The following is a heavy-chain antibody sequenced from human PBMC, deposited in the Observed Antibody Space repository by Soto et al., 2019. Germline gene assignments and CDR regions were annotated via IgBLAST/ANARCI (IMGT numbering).Heavy chain of an antibody. CDR1: GFNFDDNA. V-gene: IGHV3-9*01. D-gene: IGHD6-19*01. Sequence: EVQLAESGGGLVQPGRSLRLSCAASGFNFDDNAMHWVRQAPGKGLEWVSGISWKSGKEAYADSVRGRFTISRDNAKNSLNLQMNILRTEDTALYYCAKDSRTSCWSEEAYGAFYIWGQGTMVTVSS. J-gene: IGHJ3*02. CDR2: ISWKSGKE. CDR3: AKDSRTSCWSEEAYGAFYI.